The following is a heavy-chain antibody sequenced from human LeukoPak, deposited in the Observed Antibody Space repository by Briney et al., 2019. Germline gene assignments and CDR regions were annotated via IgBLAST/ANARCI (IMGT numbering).Heavy chain of an antibody. CDR1: GGSISSDDYY. CDR3: ARDIKGHCSSTSCYEISWNFDL. V-gene: IGHV4-61*02. CDR2: VYTSGST. Sequence: SQTLSLTCTVSGGSISSDDYYWSWIRQPAGKGLEWIGRVYTSGSTNYNASLKSRVTISVDTSKNQFSLKLSSVTAADTAVYYCARDIKGHCSSTSCYEISWNFDLWGRGTLVTVSS. D-gene: IGHD2-2*01. J-gene: IGHJ2*01.